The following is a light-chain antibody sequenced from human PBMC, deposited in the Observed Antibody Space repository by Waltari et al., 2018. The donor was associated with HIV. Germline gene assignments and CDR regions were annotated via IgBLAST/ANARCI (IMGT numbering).Light chain of an antibody. CDR3: VLNLGRGIVV. CDR1: SGSVSARHY. Sequence: QTVVTQEPSFSVSPGGTVTLTCGLSSGSVSARHYASWSQPIPGQAPLTLIQSTNTRSSGVPDRFSGSILGNKAALTITGAQADDESDYYCVLNLGRGIVVFGGGTKLTVL. V-gene: IGLV8-61*01. J-gene: IGLJ2*01. CDR2: STN.